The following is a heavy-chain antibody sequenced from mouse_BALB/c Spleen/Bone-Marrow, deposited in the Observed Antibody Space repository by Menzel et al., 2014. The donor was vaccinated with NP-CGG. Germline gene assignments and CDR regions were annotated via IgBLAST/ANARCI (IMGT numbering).Heavy chain of an antibody. CDR3: AREGLRRRAAMDY. D-gene: IGHD2-4*01. V-gene: IGHV5-9-4*01. J-gene: IGHJ4*01. CDR1: GFTFSSYA. Sequence: EVKVVESGGGLVKPGGSLKLSCAASGFTFSSYAMSWVRQSPEKRLEWVAEISSGGSYTYYPDTVTGRFTISRDNAKNTLYLEMSSLRSEDTAMYYCAREGLRRRAAMDYWGQEPQSPTHQ. CDR2: ISSGGSYT.